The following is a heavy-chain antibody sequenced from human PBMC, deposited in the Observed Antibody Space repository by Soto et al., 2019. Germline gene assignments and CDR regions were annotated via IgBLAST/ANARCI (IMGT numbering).Heavy chain of an antibody. Sequence: SETLSLTCTVSGGSISSYYWSWIRQPPGKGLEWIGYIYYSGSTNYNPSLKSRVTISVDTSKNQFSLKLSSVTAADTAVYYCARHSGSAYDFWSGYEFDYWGQGTLVTVSS. CDR3: ARHSGSAYDFWSGYEFDY. CDR1: GGSISSYY. CDR2: IYYSGST. D-gene: IGHD3-3*01. V-gene: IGHV4-59*08. J-gene: IGHJ4*02.